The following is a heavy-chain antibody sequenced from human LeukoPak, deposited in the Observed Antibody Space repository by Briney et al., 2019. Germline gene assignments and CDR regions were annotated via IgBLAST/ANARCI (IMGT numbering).Heavy chain of an antibody. V-gene: IGHV4-59*12. CDR3: ARGANRLDS. CDR1: GGSISTYY. D-gene: IGHD1-14*01. J-gene: IGHJ4*02. CDR2: IYYTGST. Sequence: SETLPLTCSVSGGSISTYYWSWIRQTPGKGLEWIGFIYYTGSTNYNPPLKSRVTMSVDTTKSQFSLKLTSVTAADTALYYCARGANRLDSWGRGTLVTVSS.